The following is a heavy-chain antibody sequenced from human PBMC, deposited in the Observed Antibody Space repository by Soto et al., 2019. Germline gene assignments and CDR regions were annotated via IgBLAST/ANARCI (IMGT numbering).Heavy chain of an antibody. Sequence: QVQLVQSGAEVKEPGASVKVSCKASGYTFTSYGITWVRQAPGQGLEWMGWISAYNGNTNYPQKVQGRVTMTTDTSTSTADMELSSLRSDDTAVYYCARGVATSLYYYAMDVWGQGTTVTVSS. CDR3: ARGVATSLYYYAMDV. CDR2: ISAYNGNT. D-gene: IGHD5-12*01. V-gene: IGHV1-18*01. CDR1: GYTFTSYG. J-gene: IGHJ6*02.